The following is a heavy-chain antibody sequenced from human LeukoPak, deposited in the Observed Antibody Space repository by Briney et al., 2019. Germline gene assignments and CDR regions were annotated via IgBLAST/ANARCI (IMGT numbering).Heavy chain of an antibody. CDR2: ISYDGSNK. D-gene: IGHD4-23*01. Sequence: GGSLRLSCAGSGFPFSIYGMNWVRQAPGKGLEWVAVISYDGSNKYYADSVKGRFTISRDNSKNTLYLQMNSLRAEDTAVYYCAKADYGGNSEGAFDIWGQGTMVTVSS. V-gene: IGHV3-30*18. J-gene: IGHJ3*02. CDR3: AKADYGGNSEGAFDI. CDR1: GFPFSIYG.